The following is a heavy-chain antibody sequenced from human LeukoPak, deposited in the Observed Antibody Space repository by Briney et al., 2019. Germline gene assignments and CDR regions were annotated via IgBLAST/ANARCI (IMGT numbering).Heavy chain of an antibody. CDR1: GYSFTSYW. J-gene: IGHJ5*02. D-gene: IGHD1-7*01. V-gene: IGHV5-51*01. CDR3: ARRSTLTGTGRGGWFDP. Sequence: GESPKISCKASGYSFTSYWIAWVRQMPGEGLESMGIIYPGDSETRYSPSFQGQVTFSADKSISTAYLQWSSLKASDTAIYYCARRSTLTGTGRGGWFDPWGQGTLVTVSS. CDR2: IYPGDSET.